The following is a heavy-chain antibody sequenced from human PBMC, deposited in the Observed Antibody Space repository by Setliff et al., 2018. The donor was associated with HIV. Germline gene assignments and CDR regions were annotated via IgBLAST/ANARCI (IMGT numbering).Heavy chain of an antibody. CDR2: IYYSGST. V-gene: IGHV4-30-4*08. CDR1: GGSISSGDYY. J-gene: IGHJ6*02. CDR3: GRDGDGYNYNYYYGMDV. D-gene: IGHD5-12*01. Sequence: SETLSLTCTVSGGSISSGDYYWTWVRQPPGKGLEWIGYIYYSGSTYHNPSLKSRVTISVDTSKNQFSMKMSSVTAADTAVYYCGRDGDGYNYNYYYGMDVWGQGTTVTVSS.